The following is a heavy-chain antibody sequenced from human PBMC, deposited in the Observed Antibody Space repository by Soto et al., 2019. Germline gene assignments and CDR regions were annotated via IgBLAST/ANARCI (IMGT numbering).Heavy chain of an antibody. CDR2: IYPGDSDT. D-gene: IGHD6-19*01. Sequence: VESLTISCKVSGYSFTSYWIVWVLQMPGKGLEWMGIIYPGDSDTRYSPSFQCQVTISADKSISTAYLQWSSLKASDTAMYYCARQLESTASSGRYYYYGMDVWGQGTTVTVSS. V-gene: IGHV5-51*01. J-gene: IGHJ6*01. CDR1: GYSFTSYW. CDR3: ARQLESTASSGRYYYYGMDV.